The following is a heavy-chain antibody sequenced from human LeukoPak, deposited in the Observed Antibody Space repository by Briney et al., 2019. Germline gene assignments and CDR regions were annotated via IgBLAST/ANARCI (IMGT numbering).Heavy chain of an antibody. CDR1: GFPFADYA. J-gene: IGHJ4*02. V-gene: IGHV3-23*01. Sequence: PGGSLRLSCAASGFPFADYAMHWVRQAPGKGLEWVSAISGSGGSTYYADSVKGRFTISRDNSKDTLYLQMNSLRAEDTAVYYCAKDTRIAVAGTRGYWGQGTLVTVSS. CDR3: AKDTRIAVAGTRGY. D-gene: IGHD6-19*01. CDR2: ISGSGGST.